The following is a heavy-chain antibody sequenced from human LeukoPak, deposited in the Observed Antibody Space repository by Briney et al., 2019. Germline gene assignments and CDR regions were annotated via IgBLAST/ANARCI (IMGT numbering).Heavy chain of an antibody. D-gene: IGHD3-10*01. CDR2: INLSGST. CDR3: ARGYMVRGVIPPRFDY. CDR1: GGSFSGYY. V-gene: IGHV4-34*01. J-gene: IGHJ4*02. Sequence: PSETLSLTCAVYGGSFSGYYWSWIRQPPGKGLEWIGEINLSGSTNYNPSLKSRVTISVDTSKNQFSLKLSSVTAADTAVYYCARGYMVRGVIPPRFDYWGQGTLVTVSS.